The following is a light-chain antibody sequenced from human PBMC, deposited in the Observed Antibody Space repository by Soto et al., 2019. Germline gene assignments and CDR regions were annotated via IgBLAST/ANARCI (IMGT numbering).Light chain of an antibody. CDR3: SSYAGFNTYV. J-gene: IGLJ1*01. Sequence: QSALTQPPSASGSPGQSVTISCTGTSSDVGAYIFVSWYQQHPGKAPKLMVYDVNRRPPGVPDRFFGSKSGNTASLTVSGLQAEDEADYYCSSYAGFNTYVFGTGTKLTVL. CDR1: SSDVGAYIF. V-gene: IGLV2-8*01. CDR2: DVN.